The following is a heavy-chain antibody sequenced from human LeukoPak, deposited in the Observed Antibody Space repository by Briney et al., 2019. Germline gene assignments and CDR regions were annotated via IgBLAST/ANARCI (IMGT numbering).Heavy chain of an antibody. D-gene: IGHD3-22*01. J-gene: IGHJ4*02. CDR3: VSQGRKNYDSSGYYYAS. CDR2: IYYSGST. V-gene: IGHV4-39*01. Sequence: SETLSLTCTVSGGSISSSSYYWGWIRQPPGKGLEWIGSIYYSGSTYYNPSLKSRVTISVDTSKNQFSLKLSSVTAADTAVYYCVSQGRKNYDSSGYYYASWGQGTLVTVSS. CDR1: GGSISSSSYY.